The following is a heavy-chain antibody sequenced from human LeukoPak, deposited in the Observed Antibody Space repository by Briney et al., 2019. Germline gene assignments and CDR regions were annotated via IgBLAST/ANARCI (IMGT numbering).Heavy chain of an antibody. V-gene: IGHV1-69*06. J-gene: IGHJ4*02. CDR2: IIPIFGTA. CDR3: ARDLRDSSGYYSEFDY. D-gene: IGHD3-22*01. CDR1: GGTFSSYA. Sequence: GASVKVSCKASGGTFSSYAISWVRQAPGQGLEWMGGIIPIFGTANYAQKFQGRVTITADKSTSTAYMELSSLRSEDTAVYYCARDLRDSSGYYSEFDYWGQGTLVTVSS.